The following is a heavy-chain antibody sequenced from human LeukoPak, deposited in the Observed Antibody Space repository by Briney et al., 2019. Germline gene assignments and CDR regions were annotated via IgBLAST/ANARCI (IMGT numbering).Heavy chain of an antibody. CDR1: GFTFSTAS. J-gene: IGHJ4*02. CDR2: FDTGFGT. V-gene: IGHV3-23*01. Sequence: GGSLRLSCAASGFTFSTASLHWVRQAPGRGLEWVSAFDTGFGTYYPDSLKGRFTISRDNSKNTLFLQMNSLRAEDTAVYYCAKDRHPARTDGYYFDYWGQGTLVTVSS. D-gene: IGHD5-24*01. CDR3: AKDRHPARTDGYYFDY.